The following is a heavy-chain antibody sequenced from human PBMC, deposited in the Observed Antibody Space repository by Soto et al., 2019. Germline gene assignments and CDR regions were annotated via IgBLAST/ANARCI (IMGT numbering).Heavy chain of an antibody. Sequence: EVQLVESGGGLVKPGGSLRLCCAASGFTFSNAWMSWVRQAPGKGLEWVGRIKSKTDGGTTDYAAPVKGRFTISRDDSKNTLYLQMNSLRTEDTAVYYCTTDSLVLRFLEWAFDPWGQGTLVTVSS. J-gene: IGHJ5*02. CDR3: TTDSLVLRFLEWAFDP. V-gene: IGHV3-15*01. CDR2: IKSKTDGGTT. D-gene: IGHD3-3*01. CDR1: GFTFSNAW.